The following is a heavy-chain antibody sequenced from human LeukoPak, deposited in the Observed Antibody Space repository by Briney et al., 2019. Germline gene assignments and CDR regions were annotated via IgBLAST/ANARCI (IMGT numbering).Heavy chain of an antibody. D-gene: IGHD6-13*01. V-gene: IGHV1-3*01. Sequence: ASVKVSCKASGYTFTSYAMHWVRQAPGQRLEWMGWINAGNGNTKYSQKFQGRVTMTEDTSTDTAYMELSSLRSEDTAVYYCATSAAGWFDLWGQGTLVTVSS. CDR2: INAGNGNT. J-gene: IGHJ5*02. CDR1: GYTFTSYA. CDR3: ATSAAGWFDL.